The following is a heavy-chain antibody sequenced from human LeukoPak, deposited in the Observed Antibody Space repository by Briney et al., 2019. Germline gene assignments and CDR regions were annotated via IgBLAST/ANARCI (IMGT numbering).Heavy chain of an antibody. Sequence: SETLSLTCTVSSASITCGSCLWWWIRQPPGEGLEWIGSISYLGNTYYNPSLKSRVTISVDTSTNQLSLRLSFVTAADTAVYYCASILLGSDSSGYYYCDQWGQGTLVTVSS. CDR1: SASITCGSCL. V-gene: IGHV4-39*01. D-gene: IGHD3-22*01. CDR3: ASILLGSDSSGYYYCDQ. J-gene: IGHJ4*02. CDR2: ISYLGNT.